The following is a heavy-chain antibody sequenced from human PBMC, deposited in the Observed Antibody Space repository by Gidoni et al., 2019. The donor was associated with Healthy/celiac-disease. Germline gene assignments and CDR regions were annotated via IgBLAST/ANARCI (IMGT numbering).Heavy chain of an antibody. V-gene: IGHV3-23*01. J-gene: IGHJ5*02. CDR1: GFTFSSYA. Sequence: EVQLLESGGGLVQPGGSLRLSCAASGFTFSSYAMSWVRQAPGKGLEWVSAISGSGGSTYYADSVKGLFTISRDNSKNTLYLQMNSLRAEDTAVYYCANSGYPPPTGAWGQGTLVTVSS. D-gene: IGHD3-22*01. CDR2: ISGSGGST. CDR3: ANSGYPPPTGA.